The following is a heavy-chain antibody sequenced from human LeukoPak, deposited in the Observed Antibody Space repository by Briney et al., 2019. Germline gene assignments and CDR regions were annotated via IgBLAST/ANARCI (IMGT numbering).Heavy chain of an antibody. CDR2: ISSSSSYI. CDR1: GFTFDDYG. V-gene: IGHV3-21*01. Sequence: GGSLRLSCAASGFTFDDYGMSWVRQAPGKGLEWVSSISSSSSYIYYADSVKGRFTISRDNAKNSLYLQMNSLRAEDTAVYYCARDQSSGWRNYNWFDPWGQGTLVTVSS. CDR3: ARDQSSGWRNYNWFDP. J-gene: IGHJ5*02. D-gene: IGHD6-19*01.